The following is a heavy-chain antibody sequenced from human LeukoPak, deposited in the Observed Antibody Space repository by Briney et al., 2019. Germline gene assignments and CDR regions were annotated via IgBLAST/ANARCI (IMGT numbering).Heavy chain of an antibody. V-gene: IGHV1-18*01. Sequence: AASVKVSXKASGYTFSSYEINWVRQAPGQGLEWMGGISTHKGNTNYAQKFQGRVTMTTATSTSTAYMELRSLRSDDTAVYYCARVRSASAGTASAFDIWGQGTMVTVSS. D-gene: IGHD2-21*02. CDR1: GYTFSSYE. J-gene: IGHJ3*02. CDR2: ISTHKGNT. CDR3: ARVRSASAGTASAFDI.